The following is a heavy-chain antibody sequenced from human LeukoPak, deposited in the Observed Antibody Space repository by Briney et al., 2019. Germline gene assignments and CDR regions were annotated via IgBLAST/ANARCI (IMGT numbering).Heavy chain of an antibody. Sequence: PGRPLRLSCAASGFTFSSYAMHWVRQAPGKGLEWVAVISYDGSNKYYAGSVKGRFTISRDNSKNTLYLQMNSLRAEDTAVYYCAREPPGMVATGEYDYWGQGTLVTVSS. D-gene: IGHD5-12*01. J-gene: IGHJ4*02. CDR2: ISYDGSNK. CDR1: GFTFSSYA. V-gene: IGHV3-30*04. CDR3: AREPPGMVATGEYDY.